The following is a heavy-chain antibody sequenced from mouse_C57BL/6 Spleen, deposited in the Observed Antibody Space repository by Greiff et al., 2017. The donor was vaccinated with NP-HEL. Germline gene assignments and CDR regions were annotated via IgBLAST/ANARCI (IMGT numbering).Heavy chain of an antibody. CDR3: ARSGGDYDEGFAY. D-gene: IGHD2-4*01. V-gene: IGHV1-54*01. CDR1: GYAFTNYL. Sequence: QVQLQQSGAELVRPGTSVKVSCKASGYAFTNYLIEWVKQRPGQGLEWIGVINPGSGGTNYNEKFKGKATLTADKSSSTAYMQLSSLTSEYSAVYFCARSGGDYDEGFAYWGQGTLVTVSA. CDR2: INPGSGGT. J-gene: IGHJ3*01.